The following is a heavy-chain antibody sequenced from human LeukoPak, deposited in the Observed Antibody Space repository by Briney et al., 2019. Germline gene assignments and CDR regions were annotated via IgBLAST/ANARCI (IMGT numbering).Heavy chain of an antibody. CDR1: GLTFSDFW. CDR3: ATGHSYGYDY. CDR2: VKGDGRTT. J-gene: IGHJ4*02. D-gene: IGHD5-18*01. V-gene: IGHV3-74*01. Sequence: GGSLRLSCAASGLTFSDFWMHWVRQPPGKGLVWVALVKGDGRTTIYADSVKGRFTISRDNAKNTLYLQMNSLRAGDSGVYYCATGHSYGYDYWGQGVLVTVSS.